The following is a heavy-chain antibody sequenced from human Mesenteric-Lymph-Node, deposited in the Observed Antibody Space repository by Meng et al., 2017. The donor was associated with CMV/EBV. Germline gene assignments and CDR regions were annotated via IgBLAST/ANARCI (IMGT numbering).Heavy chain of an antibody. D-gene: IGHD2-2*01. CDR2: IRPYNGDS. CDR1: GYTFTRYA. CDR3: ARDPGCDDPTCYGIGWDL. V-gene: IGHV1-18*01. J-gene: IGHJ5*02. Sequence: ASVKVSCKASGYTFTRYAISWVRQAAGHGLEWMGWIRPYNGDSNSAQRFQGRVTMTIDTSTNTAYMELRSLTSDDTAVYYCARDPGCDDPTCYGIGWDLWGQGTLVTVSS.